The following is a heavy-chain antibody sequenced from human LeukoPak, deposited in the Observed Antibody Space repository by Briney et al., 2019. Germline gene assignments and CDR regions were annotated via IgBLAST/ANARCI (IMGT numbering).Heavy chain of an antibody. CDR3: ARQGNDIVYAFDY. CDR1: GGSISSYY. CDR2: IYYSGST. V-gene: IGHV4-59*08. D-gene: IGHD1-14*01. J-gene: IGHJ4*02. Sequence: PSETLSLTCTVSGGSISSYYWSWIRQPPGKGLEWIGYIYYSGSTNYNPSLKSRVTISVDTSKNQFSLKLSSVTAADTAVYYCARQGNDIVYAFDYWGQGTLVTVSS.